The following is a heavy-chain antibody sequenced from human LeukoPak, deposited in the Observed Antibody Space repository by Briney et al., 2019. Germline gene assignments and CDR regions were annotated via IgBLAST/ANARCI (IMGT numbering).Heavy chain of an antibody. V-gene: IGHV4-38-2*02. Sequence: TPSETLSLNCDVSGYSINFGHLWGWIRQPPGKGLEWIASINHSGRTYYTPSLKSRVTISVDTLKNQFSLKVTSVTAEDTAMYFCARESSAVAHTMMRDSLDPWGQGTLVTVSS. D-gene: IGHD3-22*01. CDR3: ARESSAVAHTMMRDSLDP. CDR1: GYSINFGHL. J-gene: IGHJ5*02. CDR2: INHSGRT.